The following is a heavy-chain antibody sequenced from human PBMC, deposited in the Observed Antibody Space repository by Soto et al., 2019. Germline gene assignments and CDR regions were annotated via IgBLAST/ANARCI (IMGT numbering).Heavy chain of an antibody. J-gene: IGHJ4*02. Sequence: SETLSLTCTVSGGSISSGPYSWGWIRQPPGKGLEWIGTFYYSGSIRYNASLESRVTISVDTSKNQFSLRVSSVTAADTAVYYCARGPAGDKVDYWGQGTLVTVSS. V-gene: IGHV4-39*01. CDR2: FYYSGSI. D-gene: IGHD3-10*01. CDR3: ARGPAGDKVDY. CDR1: GGSISSGPYS.